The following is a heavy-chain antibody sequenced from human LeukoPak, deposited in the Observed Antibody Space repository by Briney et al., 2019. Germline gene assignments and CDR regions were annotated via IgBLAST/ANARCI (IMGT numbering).Heavy chain of an antibody. V-gene: IGHV4-59*08. J-gene: IGHJ4*02. CDR3: ARLSFSSGWNFDY. CDR2: IYYSGST. Sequence: SETLSLTCSVSGASISSYYWSWIRQPPGKGLEWIAYIYYSGSTNYNPSLKSRVTISIDTSKNQFSLKLSSVTAADTAVYYCARLSFSSGWNFDYWGQGTLVTVSS. D-gene: IGHD6-19*01. CDR1: GASISSYY.